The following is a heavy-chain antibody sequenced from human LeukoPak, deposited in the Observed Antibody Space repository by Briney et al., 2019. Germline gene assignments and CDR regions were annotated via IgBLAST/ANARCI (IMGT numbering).Heavy chain of an antibody. Sequence: ASVKVSCKASGYTFTDYYFHWVRQAPGQGLEWKGWINPVSGGTKYAQKFQGRVTMTRDTSVTTAYMELSRLRSDDTAIYYCAREGGLLTTGQYYYCLDVWGKGTTVTVSS. CDR1: GYTFTDYY. CDR3: AREGGLLTTGQYYYCLDV. CDR2: INPVSGGT. D-gene: IGHD3-9*01. V-gene: IGHV1-2*02. J-gene: IGHJ6*03.